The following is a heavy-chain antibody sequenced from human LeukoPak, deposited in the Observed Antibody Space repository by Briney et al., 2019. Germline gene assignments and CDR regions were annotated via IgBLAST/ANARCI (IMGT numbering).Heavy chain of an antibody. Sequence: VASVKVSCRVSGYTLTKLSMHWVRQAPGKGLEWMGGFDPEDGETIYAQKFQGRVTMTEDTSTDTAYMELGSLRSEDTAVYYCATNGELAILFDYWGQGTLVTVSS. CDR1: GYTLTKLS. D-gene: IGHD3-10*01. CDR2: FDPEDGET. J-gene: IGHJ4*02. V-gene: IGHV1-24*01. CDR3: ATNGELAILFDY.